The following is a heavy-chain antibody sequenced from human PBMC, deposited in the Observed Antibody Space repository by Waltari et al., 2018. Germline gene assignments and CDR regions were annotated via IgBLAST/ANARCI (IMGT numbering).Heavy chain of an antibody. CDR1: GLSVSDQF. CDR2: IYRNGDT. V-gene: IGHV3-53*01. CDR3: AKGGWPAVSTGCFGP. J-gene: IGHJ5*02. D-gene: IGHD6-19*01. Sequence: EVQLVESGGGFVLPGGSLRLSCAASGLSVSDQFLSWVRQSPGKGLGWVGVIYRNGDTHFADSVKGRFTLSKDNANNTVHLHMTSLRVDDTAVYYCAKGGWPAVSTGCFGPWGLGTLVTVSS.